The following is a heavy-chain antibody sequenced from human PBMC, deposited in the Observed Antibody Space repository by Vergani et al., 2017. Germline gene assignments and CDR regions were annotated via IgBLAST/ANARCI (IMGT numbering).Heavy chain of an antibody. CDR2: ISSSGSTI. Sequence: EVQLVESGGGLVQPGGSLRLSCAASGFTFSSYEMNWVRQAPGKGLEWVSYISSSGSTIYYADSVKGRFTISRDNAKNSLYLQMNSLRAEDTAVYYCAKERGYGSLDYWGQGTLVTVSS. J-gene: IGHJ4*02. CDR1: GFTFSSYE. D-gene: IGHD1-1*01. CDR3: AKERGYGSLDY. V-gene: IGHV3-48*03.